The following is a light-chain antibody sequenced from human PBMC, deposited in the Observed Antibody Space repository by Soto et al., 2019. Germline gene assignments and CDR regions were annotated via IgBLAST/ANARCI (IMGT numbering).Light chain of an antibody. CDR1: QSVRNNY. CDR3: QQYGSSPWT. CDR2: GAS. J-gene: IGKJ1*01. Sequence: EIVVTQSPGTLSLSPGERATLSCRASQSVRNNYLAWYQQRPGQAPRLLIYGASTRATGITDRFSGGGSGTDFTLTISRLEPEDFAVYYCQQYGSSPWTFGQGTKVEI. V-gene: IGKV3-20*01.